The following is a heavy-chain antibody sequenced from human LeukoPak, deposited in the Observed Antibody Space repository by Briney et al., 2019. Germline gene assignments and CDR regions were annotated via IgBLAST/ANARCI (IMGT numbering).Heavy chain of an antibody. Sequence: SVKVSFKASVGTFSSYGFSWVRPPPAQGLEWMGGIIPIFGTANNAQKYQGRVKITADESTSTAYMELSSLRSEDTAVYYCARVNSRRLLLEWLPSDYDYYYIDVWGKGTTVTVSS. V-gene: IGHV1-69*13. CDR1: VGTFSSYG. CDR2: IIPIFGTA. D-gene: IGHD3-3*01. J-gene: IGHJ6*03. CDR3: ARVNSRRLLLEWLPSDYDYYYIDV.